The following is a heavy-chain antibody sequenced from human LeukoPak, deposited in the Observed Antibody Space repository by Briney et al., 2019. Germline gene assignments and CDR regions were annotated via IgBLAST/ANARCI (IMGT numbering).Heavy chain of an antibody. Sequence: GGSLRLSCAASGFTFSSYWMSWVRQAPGKGLEWVANIKQDGSEKYYVDSVKGQFTISRDNAKNSLYLQMNSLRAEHTAVYYCARARRGYYFDYWGQGTLVTVSS. D-gene: IGHD3-16*01. V-gene: IGHV3-7*01. CDR1: GFTFSSYW. J-gene: IGHJ4*02. CDR3: ARARRGYYFDY. CDR2: IKQDGSEK.